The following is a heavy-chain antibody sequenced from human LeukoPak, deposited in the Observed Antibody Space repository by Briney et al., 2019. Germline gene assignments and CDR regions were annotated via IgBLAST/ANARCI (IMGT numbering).Heavy chain of an antibody. CDR2: ISWNSGSI. V-gene: IGHV3-9*01. D-gene: IGHD1-26*01. CDR3: AKGRSGSHYEGSDY. Sequence: SLRLSWAPSGFTFDDYAMHWVRQAPEEGRGWVSGISWNSGSIDYVDSGKGRFTISRDNAKNSLYLQMNSLRAEDTALYFCAKGRSGSHYEGSDYWGEGTLVTVSS. CDR1: GFTFDDYA. J-gene: IGHJ4*02.